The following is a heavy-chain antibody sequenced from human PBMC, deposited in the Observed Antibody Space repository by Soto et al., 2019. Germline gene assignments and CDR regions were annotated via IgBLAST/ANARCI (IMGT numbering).Heavy chain of an antibody. Sequence: QLQLQASGPGLVKPSETLSLTCTVSGGSISRRSYYWGWIRQPPGKWLEWIGRIYYSGSTYYNTYLKSRVQSSVFTSKNLSTLNVTTVTVTDTAVYNCARQRPPLDPDIWGQGTLLKVST. J-gene: IGHJ4*02. CDR2: IYYSGST. V-gene: IGHV4-39*01. CDR1: GGSISRRSYY. CDR3: ARQRPPLDPDI. D-gene: IGHD1-1*01.